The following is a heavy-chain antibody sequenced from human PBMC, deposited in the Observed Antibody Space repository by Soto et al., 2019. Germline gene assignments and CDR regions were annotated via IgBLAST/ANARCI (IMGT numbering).Heavy chain of an antibody. J-gene: IGHJ4*02. Sequence: PGGSLRLSCAASGFTFSSYAMSWVRQAPGKGLEWVSAISGSGGSTYYADSVKGRFTISRDNSKNTLYLQMNSLRAEDTAVYYCAKSPTSHKPQTLYFDYWGQGTLVTVSS. V-gene: IGHV3-23*01. CDR3: AKSPTSHKPQTLYFDY. CDR2: ISGSGGST. CDR1: GFTFSSYA.